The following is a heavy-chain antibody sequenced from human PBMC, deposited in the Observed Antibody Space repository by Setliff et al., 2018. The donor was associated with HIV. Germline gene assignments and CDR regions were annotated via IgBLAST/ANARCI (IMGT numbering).Heavy chain of an antibody. V-gene: IGHV4-39*01. J-gene: IGHJ5*02. CDR1: GGSISSGGYY. CDR3: ARHPPNLDWLDP. CDR2: IYYSGST. Sequence: PSETLSLTCTVSGGSISSGGYYWSWIRQHPGKGLEWIGSIYYSGSTYYNSSLQSRVTISVDTSKNQFSLKVNSVTAADTAVYYCARHPPNLDWLDPWGQGTLVTVSS.